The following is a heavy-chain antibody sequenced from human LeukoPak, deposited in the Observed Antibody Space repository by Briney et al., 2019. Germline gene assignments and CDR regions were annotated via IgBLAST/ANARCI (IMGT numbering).Heavy chain of an antibody. J-gene: IGHJ5*02. Sequence: GGSLRLSCAASGFTFSSYAMSWVRQAPGKGLEWVSAISGSGGSTYYADSVKGRFTISRDNSKNSLYLQMNSLRAEDTAVYYCARGRFLEWFPDGFDPWGQGTLVTVSS. CDR1: GFTFSSYA. CDR3: ARGRFLEWFPDGFDP. V-gene: IGHV3-23*01. D-gene: IGHD3-3*01. CDR2: ISGSGGST.